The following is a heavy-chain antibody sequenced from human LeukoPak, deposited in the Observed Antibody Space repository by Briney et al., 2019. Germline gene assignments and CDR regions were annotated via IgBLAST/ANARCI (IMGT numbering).Heavy chain of an antibody. Sequence: PGGSLRLSCAASGFTFNNYWMTWVRQAPGKGLEWVASIKQDGSEKYYVDSVKGRFTISRDNAKNSLYLQMNSLRAEDTALYYCARDKASGSYYGSSFHTWGQGTMVTVSS. CDR1: GFTFNNYW. V-gene: IGHV3-7*01. D-gene: IGHD3-10*01. CDR3: ARDKASGSYYGSSFHT. CDR2: IKQDGSEK. J-gene: IGHJ3*02.